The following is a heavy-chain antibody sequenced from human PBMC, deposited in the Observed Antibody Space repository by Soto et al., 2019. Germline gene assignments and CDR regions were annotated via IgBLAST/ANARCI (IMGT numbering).Heavy chain of an antibody. J-gene: IGHJ3*02. V-gene: IGHV4-31*03. CDR2: IYYSGGT. Sequence: SETPSLTCTVSGGSISSGGYYWSWIRQHPGKGLEWIGYIYYSGGTYYNPSLKSRVTISVDTSKNQFSLKLSSVTAADTAVYYCARDCSGGSCYSANDAFDIWGQGTMVTVSS. CDR3: ARDCSGGSCYSANDAFDI. CDR1: GGSISSGGYY. D-gene: IGHD2-15*01.